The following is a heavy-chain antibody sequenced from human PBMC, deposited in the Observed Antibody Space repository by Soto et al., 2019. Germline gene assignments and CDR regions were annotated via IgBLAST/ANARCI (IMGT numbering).Heavy chain of an antibody. Sequence: SETLSLTCTVSCGSISSGGYYWSWIRQHPGKGLEWIGYIYYSGSTYYNPSLKSRVTISVDTSKNQFSLKLSSVTAADTAVYYCARDRGRGGVKDYWGQGTLVTVSS. CDR2: IYYSGST. CDR1: CGSISSGGYY. V-gene: IGHV4-31*03. J-gene: IGHJ4*02. D-gene: IGHD3-16*01. CDR3: ARDRGRGGVKDY.